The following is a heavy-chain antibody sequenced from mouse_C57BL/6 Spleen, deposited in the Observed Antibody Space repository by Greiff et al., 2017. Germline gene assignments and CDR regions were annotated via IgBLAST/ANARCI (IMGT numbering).Heavy chain of an antibody. CDR2: IWSGGST. CDR3: ARSPTNWDVYFDY. J-gene: IGHJ2*01. V-gene: IGHV2-2*01. Sequence: VQLQQSGPGLVQPSQSLSITCPVSGFSLPSYGVHWVRQSPGTGLEWLGVIWSGGSTDYNAAFISRLSISKDNSKSQVFFKMNSLQADDTARYYCARSPTNWDVYFDYWGQGTTLTVSS. CDR1: GFSLPSYG. D-gene: IGHD4-1*01.